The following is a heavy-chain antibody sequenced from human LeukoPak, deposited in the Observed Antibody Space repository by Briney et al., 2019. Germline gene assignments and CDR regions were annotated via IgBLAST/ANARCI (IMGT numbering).Heavy chain of an antibody. D-gene: IGHD5-24*01. Sequence: PSETLSLTCTVSGGSISSSSYYWGWIRQPPGKGLEWIGSIYYSGSTYYNPSLKSRVTISVDTSKNQFSLKLSSVTAADTAVYYCARHLARDGYNLEWVQHGKTYWYFDLWGRGTLVTVSS. V-gene: IGHV4-39*01. CDR2: IYYSGST. J-gene: IGHJ2*01. CDR3: ARHLARDGYNLEWVQHGKTYWYFDL. CDR1: GGSISSSSYY.